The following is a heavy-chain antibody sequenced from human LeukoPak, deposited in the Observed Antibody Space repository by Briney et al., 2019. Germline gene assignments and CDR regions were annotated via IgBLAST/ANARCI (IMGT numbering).Heavy chain of an antibody. D-gene: IGHD5-18*01. CDR3: ARDPSGYSYGSSY. J-gene: IGHJ4*02. V-gene: IGHV3-21*01. CDR1: GFTFSSYS. Sequence: PGGSLRLSCAASGFTFSSYSMNWVRQAPGKGLEWVSSISSSSSYIYYADSEKGRFTISRDNAKNSLYLQMNSLRAEDTAVYYCARDPSGYSYGSSYWGQGTLVTVSS. CDR2: ISSSSSYI.